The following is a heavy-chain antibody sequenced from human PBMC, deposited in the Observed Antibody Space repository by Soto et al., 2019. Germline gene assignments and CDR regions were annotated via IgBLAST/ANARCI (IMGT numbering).Heavy chain of an antibody. CDR3: STKAGLC. V-gene: IGHV4-34*01. CDR1: GGSLRTYY. J-gene: IGHJ4*02. Sequence: SETLSLTCAVYGGSLRTYYWTWIRQFPGRALEWIGEISHTGDTTYNPSLKDRVVMSVDTSRNQFSLKLRSMRAADTAMYYCSTKAGLCWGKGTLVTVSS. CDR2: ISHTGDT.